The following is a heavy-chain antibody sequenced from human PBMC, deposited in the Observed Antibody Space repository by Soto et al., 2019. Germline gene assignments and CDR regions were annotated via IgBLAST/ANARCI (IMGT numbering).Heavy chain of an antibody. J-gene: IGHJ6*02. CDR2: TNTGGTT. D-gene: IGHD1-26*01. Sequence: EVQVLATGGGLIQPGGSLRLSCAASGFTVNSNYMSWVRQAPGEGLQWVSITNTGGTTYYADSVKGRFTVSRDNSKNTLYLQMNSLRAEDTAVYYCAKGDGFILAGWGQGNTVSVSS. V-gene: IGHV3-53*02. CDR3: AKGDGFILAG. CDR1: GFTVNSNY.